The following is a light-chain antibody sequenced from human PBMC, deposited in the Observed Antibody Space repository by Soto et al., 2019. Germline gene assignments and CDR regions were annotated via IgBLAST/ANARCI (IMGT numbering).Light chain of an antibody. CDR2: GAS. CDR1: QSVSSN. V-gene: IGKV3-15*01. J-gene: IGKJ4*01. CDR3: QHFNNWPLT. Sequence: EIVLTQSPATLSLSPGERATLSCRASQSVSSNLAWYQHKPGQAPRLLIYGASTRATGIPARFSGSGSGTEFTLTINRLQSEDFAVYYCQHFNNWPLTFGGGTKVDIK.